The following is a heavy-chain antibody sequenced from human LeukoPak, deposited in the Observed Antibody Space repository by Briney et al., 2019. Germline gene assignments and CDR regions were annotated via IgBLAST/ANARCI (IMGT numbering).Heavy chain of an antibody. CDR1: GGSISSGSYY. CDR2: IYTSGST. CDR3: ARSPRAFDY. Sequence: SETLSLTCTVSGGSISSGSYYWSWIRQPAGKGLEWIGRIYTSGSTNYNPSLKSRVTISVDTSKNQFSLKLSSVTAADTAVYYCARSPRAFDYWGQGTLVTVSS. J-gene: IGHJ4*02. V-gene: IGHV4-61*02.